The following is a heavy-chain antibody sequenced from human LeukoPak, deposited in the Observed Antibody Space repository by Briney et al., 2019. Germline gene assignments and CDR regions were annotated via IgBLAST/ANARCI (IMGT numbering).Heavy chain of an antibody. CDR3: ASLDYFDSSDYGDY. V-gene: IGHV3-23*01. CDR2: ISGSGGAT. CDR1: GFTFNNYA. J-gene: IGHJ4*02. Sequence: GGSLRLSCAASGFTFNNYAMSWVRQAPAKGLEWVSAISGSGGATYYADSVKGRFTISRDNSKNTLYLQMNSLRAEDTALYYCASLDYFDSSDYGDYWGQGTLVTVYS. D-gene: IGHD3-22*01.